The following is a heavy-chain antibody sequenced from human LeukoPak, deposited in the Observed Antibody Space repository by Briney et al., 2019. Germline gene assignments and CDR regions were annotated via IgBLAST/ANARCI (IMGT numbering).Heavy chain of an antibody. D-gene: IGHD6-13*01. CDR3: ARDGEGYSSSWFDDY. J-gene: IGHJ4*02. Sequence: GGSLRLSCAASGFTFSSYSMNWVRQAPGKGLEWVSSISSSSSYIYYADSVKGRYTISRDNAKNSLYLQMNSLRAEDTAVYYCARDGEGYSSSWFDDYWGQGTLVTVSS. V-gene: IGHV3-21*01. CDR1: GFTFSSYS. CDR2: ISSSSSYI.